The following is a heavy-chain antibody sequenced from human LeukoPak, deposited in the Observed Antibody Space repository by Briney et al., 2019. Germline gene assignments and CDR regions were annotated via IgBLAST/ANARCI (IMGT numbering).Heavy chain of an antibody. CDR2: ISAYNGNT. Sequence: ASVKVSCKASGYTFTSYGISWVRQAPGQGLEWMGWISAYNGNTNYAQKLQGRVTMTTDTSTSTAYMELRSLRSDDTAVYYCARDAYCTNGVYYLRYWGQGTLVTVSS. D-gene: IGHD2-8*01. V-gene: IGHV1-18*01. CDR3: ARDAYCTNGVYYLRY. CDR1: GYTFTSYG. J-gene: IGHJ4*02.